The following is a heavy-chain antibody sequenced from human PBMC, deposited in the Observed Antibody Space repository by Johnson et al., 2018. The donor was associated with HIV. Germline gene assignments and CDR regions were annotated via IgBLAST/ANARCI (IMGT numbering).Heavy chain of an antibody. V-gene: IGHV3-30-3*01. CDR1: GVSFNTYS. J-gene: IGHJ3*02. CDR3: SRDRGLYNWHDPGAFAM. Sequence: AAGGVSFNTYSMHWVRQAPGKGLEWVALISDDGTNKYYVDSVKGRFTISRDNSESSLYLQMDSLRPEDTAIYFCSRDRGLYNWHDPGAFAMWGQGTMVTVSS. D-gene: IGHD1-1*01. CDR2: ISDDGTNK.